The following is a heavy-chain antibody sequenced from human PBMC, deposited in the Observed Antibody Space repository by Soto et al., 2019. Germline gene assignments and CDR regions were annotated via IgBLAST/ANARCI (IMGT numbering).Heavy chain of an antibody. D-gene: IGHD4-17*01. V-gene: IGHV4-31*03. Sequence: SSETLSLTCTVSGASLSSGGYYWGWIRQHPGKGLEWIGYIYYSGSTYYNPSLKSRVTISVDTSKNQFSLKLSSVTAADTAVYYCARGPSYSDSYFDHWGQGTLVTVSS. CDR2: IYYSGST. CDR1: GASLSSGGYY. J-gene: IGHJ4*02. CDR3: ARGPSYSDSYFDH.